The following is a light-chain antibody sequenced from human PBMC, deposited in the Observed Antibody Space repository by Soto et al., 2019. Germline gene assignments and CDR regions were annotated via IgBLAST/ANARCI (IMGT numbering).Light chain of an antibody. CDR1: QSVSSN. CDR2: GAS. Sequence: LSLSAGTVSLSKGERATLSCRASQSVSSNLAWYQQKPGQAPRLLIYGASNRATGIPDRFSGSGSGTDFTLTISRLEPEDFAVYYCQQYVTSLTFGGGTKVDIK. J-gene: IGKJ4*01. CDR3: QQYVTSLT. V-gene: IGKV3-20*01.